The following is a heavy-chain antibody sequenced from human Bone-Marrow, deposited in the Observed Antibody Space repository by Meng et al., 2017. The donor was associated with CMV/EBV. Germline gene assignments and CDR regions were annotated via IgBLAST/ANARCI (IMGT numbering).Heavy chain of an antibody. Sequence: GESLKISCAASGFTFSSYWMSWVRQAPGKGLEWVANIKQDGSEKYYVDSVKGRFTISRDNAKNSLYLQMNSLRAEDTALYYCAKAGITLVEGGMDVWGQGTTVTVSS. CDR3: AKAGITLVEGGMDV. V-gene: IGHV3-7*03. CDR1: GFTFSSYW. CDR2: IKQDGSEK. J-gene: IGHJ6*02. D-gene: IGHD3-3*01.